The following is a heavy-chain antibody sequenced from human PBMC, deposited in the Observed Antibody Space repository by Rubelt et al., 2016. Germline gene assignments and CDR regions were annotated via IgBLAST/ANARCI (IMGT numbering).Heavy chain of an antibody. D-gene: IGHD4-17*01. Sequence: GRGRFTISRDDSTNTAYLQMNSLKAEDTAVYYCSRLGGEDYFDYWGQGTLVTVSS. J-gene: IGHJ4*02. V-gene: IGHV3-73*01. CDR3: SRLGGEDYFDY.